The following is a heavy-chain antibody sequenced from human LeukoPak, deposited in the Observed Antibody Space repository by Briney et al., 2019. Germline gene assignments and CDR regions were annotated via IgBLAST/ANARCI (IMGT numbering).Heavy chain of an antibody. Sequence: SETLSLTCTVSGGSISSSSYYWGWIRQPPGKGLEWIGSIYYSRSTYYNPSLKSRVTISVDTSKNQFSLKLSSVTAADTAVYYCASSNYDFWSGYYFDYWGQGTLVTVSS. CDR2: IYYSRST. V-gene: IGHV4-39*07. CDR3: ASSNYDFWSGYYFDY. D-gene: IGHD3-3*01. CDR1: GGSISSSSYY. J-gene: IGHJ4*02.